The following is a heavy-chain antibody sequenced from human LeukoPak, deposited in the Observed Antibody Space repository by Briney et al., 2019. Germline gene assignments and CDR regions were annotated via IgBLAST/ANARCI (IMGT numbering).Heavy chain of an antibody. CDR1: GDTFTTYA. V-gene: IGHV1-69*06. D-gene: IGHD2-8*01. CDR2: IIPMFGTP. Sequence: SVKVSCKTSGDTFTTYAIIWVRQAPGQGLEWMGGIIPMFGTPNYAQRLQGRVTITADKSTKTAYMELSSLRSEDTAVYYCARAGIPGYCTNVTCSNWLDPWGQGTLVTVSS. CDR3: ARAGIPGYCTNVTCSNWLDP. J-gene: IGHJ5*02.